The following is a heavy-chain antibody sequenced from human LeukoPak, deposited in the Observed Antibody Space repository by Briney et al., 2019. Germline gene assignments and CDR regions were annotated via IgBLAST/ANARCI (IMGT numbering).Heavy chain of an antibody. CDR2: ISGSGGST. Sequence: QPGGSLRLSCAASGFTFSSYEMNWVRQAPGKGLEWVSAISGSGGSTYYADSVKGRFTISRDNSKNTLYLQMNSLRAEDTAVYYCAKEIYGDSTGGRFQQWGQGTLVTVSS. V-gene: IGHV3-23*01. J-gene: IGHJ1*01. CDR1: GFTFSSYE. D-gene: IGHD4-17*01. CDR3: AKEIYGDSTGGRFQQ.